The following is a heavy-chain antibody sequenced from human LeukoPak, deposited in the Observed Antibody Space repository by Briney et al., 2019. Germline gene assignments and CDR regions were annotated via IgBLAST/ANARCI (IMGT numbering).Heavy chain of an antibody. CDR3: ASRPPVSGYVVS. V-gene: IGHV4-39*01. CDR2: MYYAGST. J-gene: IGHJ4*02. Sequence: SEALSLTCNVSGGSISTTSYHWGWIRQSPGKGLEWIASMYYAGSTYYNPSLKSRVTISIDTSKNQVSMNLTSVTAADTAVYYCASRPPVSGYVVSWGQGTLFTVSS. CDR1: GGSISTTSYH. D-gene: IGHD5-12*01.